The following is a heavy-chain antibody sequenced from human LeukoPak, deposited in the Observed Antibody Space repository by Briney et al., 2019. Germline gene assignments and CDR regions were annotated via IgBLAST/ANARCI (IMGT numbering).Heavy chain of an antibody. J-gene: IGHJ4*02. CDR2: ISYDGSNK. Sequence: GESLRLSCAASGFTFSSYAMHWVRQAPGKGLEWVAVISYDGSNKYYADSVKGRFTISRDNSKNTLYLQMNSLRAEDTAVYYCARDFSMVLDYWGQGTLVTVSS. D-gene: IGHD3-10*01. CDR3: ARDFSMVLDY. V-gene: IGHV3-30-3*01. CDR1: GFTFSSYA.